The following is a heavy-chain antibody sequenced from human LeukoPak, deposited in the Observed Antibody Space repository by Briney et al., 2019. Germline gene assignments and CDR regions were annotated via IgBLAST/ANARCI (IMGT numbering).Heavy chain of an antibody. CDR2: ISGSGGST. CDR3: AKDMVLESWVNYYYYMDV. Sequence: PGGSLRLSCAASGFTFSSYAMSWVRQAPGKGLEWVSGISGSGGSTYYADSVKGRFTISRDNSKNTLYLQMNSLRAEDTAVYYCAKDMVLESWVNYYYYMDVWGKGTTVTVSS. D-gene: IGHD3-10*01. V-gene: IGHV3-23*01. J-gene: IGHJ6*03. CDR1: GFTFSSYA.